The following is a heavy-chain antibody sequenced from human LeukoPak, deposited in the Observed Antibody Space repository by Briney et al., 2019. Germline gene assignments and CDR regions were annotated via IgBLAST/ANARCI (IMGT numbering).Heavy chain of an antibody. V-gene: IGHV3-21*01. Sequence: GGPLRLSCAASGITFASYSMNWVRQAPGKGQEWVSSISGDSTYIYNAGSVKGRFTISRDNAQASLYLQMISLRADDTAVYYCARVSGRLERQSDLDYWGQGTLFIVSS. CDR1: GITFASYS. CDR2: ISGDSTYI. D-gene: IGHD1-1*01. J-gene: IGHJ4*02. CDR3: ARVSGRLERQSDLDY.